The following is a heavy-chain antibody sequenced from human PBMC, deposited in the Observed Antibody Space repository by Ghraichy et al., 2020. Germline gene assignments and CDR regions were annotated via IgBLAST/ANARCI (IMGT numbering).Heavy chain of an antibody. CDR1: GYTFTSYA. V-gene: IGHV1-3*01. CDR3: ARDAVVAATPFFDY. Sequence: ASVKVSCKASGYTFTSYAMHWVRQAPGQRLEWMGWINAGNGNTKYSQKFQGRVTITRDTSASTAYMELSSLRSEDTAVYYCARDAVVAATPFFDYWGQGTLVTVSS. D-gene: IGHD2-15*01. J-gene: IGHJ4*02. CDR2: INAGNGNT.